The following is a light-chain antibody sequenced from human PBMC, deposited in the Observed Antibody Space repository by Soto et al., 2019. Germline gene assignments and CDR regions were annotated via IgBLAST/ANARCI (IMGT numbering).Light chain of an antibody. CDR2: AAS. V-gene: IGKV1-39*01. CDR1: HSISSS. Sequence: DIQMTQSPSSLSASVGDRVTITCRASHSISSSLNWYQQKPGKAPKLLIYAASSLQGGVPSRFTGSGSGTDFTLTINRLQPEDLATYYCQQSYSTLWTFGQGTKVEIK. CDR3: QQSYSTLWT. J-gene: IGKJ1*01.